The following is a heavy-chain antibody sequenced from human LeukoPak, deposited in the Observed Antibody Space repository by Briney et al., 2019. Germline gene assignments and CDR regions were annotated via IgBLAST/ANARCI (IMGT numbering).Heavy chain of an antibody. D-gene: IGHD3-22*01. CDR3: AREYYYDSSGYYDYYYYYYYMDV. J-gene: IGHJ6*03. CDR2: ISAYNGNT. Sequence: GASVKVSCKASGYTFTSYGISWVRQAPGQGLEWMGWISAYNGNTNYAQKLQGRVTMTTDTSTSTAHMGLRSLRSDDTAVYYCAREYYYDSSGYYDYYYYYYYMDVWGKGTTVTVSS. V-gene: IGHV1-18*01. CDR1: GYTFTSYG.